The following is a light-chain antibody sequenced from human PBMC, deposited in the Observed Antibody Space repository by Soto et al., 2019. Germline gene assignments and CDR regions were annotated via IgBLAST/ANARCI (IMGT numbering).Light chain of an antibody. CDR2: GVS. V-gene: IGKV3-15*01. Sequence: EIVMTHSPATLSVSPGERATLSCTASQSVSSNLAWYQQKPGQAPTLLISGVSTRATGIPARFSGSGSGTEFTLTISSLQSEDFAVYYCQQYNTWPKTFGQGTKVEIK. J-gene: IGKJ1*01. CDR3: QQYNTWPKT. CDR1: QSVSSN.